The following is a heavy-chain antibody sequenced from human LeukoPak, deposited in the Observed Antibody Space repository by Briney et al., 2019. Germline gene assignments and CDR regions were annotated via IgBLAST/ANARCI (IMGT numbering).Heavy chain of an antibody. J-gene: IGHJ5*02. V-gene: IGHV1-2*02. CDR1: GYTFTGYY. CDR3: VRERAHFHNSGPFDP. Sequence: ASVKVSCKASGYTFTGYYMHWVRQAPGQGLEWMGWINPNSGGTNYAQKFQGRVTMTRDTSISTAYLELSSLRSDDTAVYYCVRERAHFHNSGPFDPWGQGTLVTVSS. CDR2: INPNSGGT. D-gene: IGHD5-12*01.